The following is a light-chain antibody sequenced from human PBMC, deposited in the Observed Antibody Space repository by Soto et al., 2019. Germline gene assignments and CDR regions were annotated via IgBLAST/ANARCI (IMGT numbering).Light chain of an antibody. CDR3: SPYTKSRTPMV. CDR2: DVS. Sequence: QSALTQPASVSGSPGQSITISCTGTSSDVGGYNYVSWYQQHPGKAPKLMIYDVSNRPSGVSNRFSGSKSGNTASLTISGLQAKDEADYSCSPYTKSRTPMVFGGGTKLTVL. J-gene: IGLJ2*01. CDR1: SSDVGGYNY. V-gene: IGLV2-14*01.